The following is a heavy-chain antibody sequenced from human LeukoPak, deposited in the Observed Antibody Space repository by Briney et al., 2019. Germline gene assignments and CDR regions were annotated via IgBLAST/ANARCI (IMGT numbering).Heavy chain of an antibody. CDR1: GYAFTSYG. CDR2: ISAYNGNT. V-gene: IGHV1-18*01. D-gene: IGHD1-1*01. CDR3: ARDRAIQLETYTSYYYMDV. J-gene: IGHJ6*03. Sequence: ASVKVSCKASGYAFTSYGISWVRQAPGQGLEWMGWISAYNGNTNYAQKLQGRVTMTTDTSTSTAYMELRSLRSDDTAVYYCARDRAIQLETYTSYYYMDVWGKGTTVTISS.